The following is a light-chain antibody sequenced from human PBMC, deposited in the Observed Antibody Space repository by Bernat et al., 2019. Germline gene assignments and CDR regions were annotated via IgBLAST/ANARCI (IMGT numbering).Light chain of an antibody. CDR3: QQSFSTPRVT. Sequence: DIQLTQSPSSLSASVGETVTITCRASETIATYLNWYQQKPGKAPKLLMYSVSSFQRGVPSDFSGSGSGTEFTLTINNVQPEHIATYYCQQSFSTPRVTFGGGTRVEI. CDR2: SVS. J-gene: IGKJ4*01. CDR1: ETIATY. V-gene: IGKV1-39*01.